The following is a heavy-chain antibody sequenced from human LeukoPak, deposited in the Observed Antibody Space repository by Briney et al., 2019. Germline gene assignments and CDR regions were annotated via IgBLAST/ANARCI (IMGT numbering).Heavy chain of an antibody. D-gene: IGHD4-17*01. Sequence: PGGSLRLSCPVSGFTFSSYGMHWVRQAPGKGLEWLAVISYDGSNKYYADSVKGRFTISRDNSKNTLYLQMNSLRAEDTAVYYCANLYVTTPYYFDYWRQGTLVTVSS. V-gene: IGHV3-30*18. CDR2: ISYDGSNK. CDR3: ANLYVTTPYYFDY. J-gene: IGHJ4*02. CDR1: GFTFSSYG.